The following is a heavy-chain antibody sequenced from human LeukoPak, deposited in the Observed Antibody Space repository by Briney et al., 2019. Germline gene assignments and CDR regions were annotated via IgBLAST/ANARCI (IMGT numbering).Heavy chain of an antibody. CDR2: ISYDGSNK. J-gene: IGHJ4*02. V-gene: IGHV3-30-3*01. CDR3: ASEGIAAAGTWDGFDY. Sequence: PGGSLRLSCAASGFTFSSYAMHWVRQAPGKGLEWVAVISYDGSNKYYADSVKGRFTISRDNSKNTLYLQMNSLRAEDTAVYYCASEGIAAAGTWDGFDYWGQGTLVTVSS. CDR1: GFTFSSYA. D-gene: IGHD6-13*01.